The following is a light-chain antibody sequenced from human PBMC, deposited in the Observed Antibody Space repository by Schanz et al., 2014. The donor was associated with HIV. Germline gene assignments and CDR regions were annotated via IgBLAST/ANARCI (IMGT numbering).Light chain of an antibody. CDR3: QQYQSYAT. CDR2: AAS. CDR1: QGISSY. V-gene: IGKV1-9*01. Sequence: IQLTQSPSSLSASVGDRVTITCRASQGISSYLAWYQQKPGKAPKLLIYAASTLQSGVPSRFSGSGSGTEFTLTITSLQPDDFANYYCQQYQSYATFGQGTKVEVK. J-gene: IGKJ1*01.